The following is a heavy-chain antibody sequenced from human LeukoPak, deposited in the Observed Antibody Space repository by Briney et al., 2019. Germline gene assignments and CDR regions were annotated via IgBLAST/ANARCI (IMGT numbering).Heavy chain of an antibody. J-gene: IGHJ4*02. CDR2: ISGAGGST. V-gene: IGHV3-23*01. Sequence: PGGSLRLSCVASGLSFNSFGMSWVRQAPGKGLEWVSAISGAGGSTHYADSVKGRFTISRDNSKNTLYLQMNSLRAGDTAVYYCAKSSYYDSSGFYREYYFDYWGQGTLVPVSS. CDR3: AKSSYYDSSGFYREYYFDY. CDR1: GLSFNSFG. D-gene: IGHD3-22*01.